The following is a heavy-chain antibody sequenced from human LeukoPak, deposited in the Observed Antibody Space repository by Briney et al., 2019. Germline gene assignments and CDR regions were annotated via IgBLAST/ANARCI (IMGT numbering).Heavy chain of an antibody. D-gene: IGHD1-1*01. V-gene: IGHV4-38-2*02. CDR1: GYSISTGHY. CDR3: ASNWSDFDY. J-gene: IGHJ4*02. Sequence: SETLSLTCTVSGYSISTGHYWGWIRQPPGKGLEWIGSVYEGETTYYNPSLKTRLTISVDTSKNQFSLKLSSVTAADTAVYYCASNWSDFDYWGQGILVTVPS. CDR2: VYEGETT.